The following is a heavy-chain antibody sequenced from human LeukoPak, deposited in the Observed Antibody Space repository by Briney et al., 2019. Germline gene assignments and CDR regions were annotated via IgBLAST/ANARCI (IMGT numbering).Heavy chain of an antibody. Sequence: SQTLSLTCAVSGYSITSDYYWGWVRQPPGNGLEWIGTIYHSGSTFYSPSLKSRLTISVDTSKNQFSLNLNSVTAADTAVYYCARERAGAVDYWGQGTLVTVSS. D-gene: IGHD1-26*01. V-gene: IGHV4-38-2*02. J-gene: IGHJ4*02. CDR3: ARERAGAVDY. CDR2: IYHSGST. CDR1: GYSITSDYY.